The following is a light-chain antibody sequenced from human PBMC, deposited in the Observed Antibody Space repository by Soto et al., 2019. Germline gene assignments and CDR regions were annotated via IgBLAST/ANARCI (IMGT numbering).Light chain of an antibody. J-gene: IGLJ2*01. Sequence: QSALTQPASVSGSPGQSITISCTGTSSDVGGYKYVSWHQQHPGKAPKLMIYEVSNRPSGVSNRFSGSKSGNTASLTISGLQAEDEADYYCSSYTSSSTVVFGGGTK. V-gene: IGLV2-14*01. CDR1: SSDVGGYKY. CDR2: EVS. CDR3: SSYTSSSTVV.